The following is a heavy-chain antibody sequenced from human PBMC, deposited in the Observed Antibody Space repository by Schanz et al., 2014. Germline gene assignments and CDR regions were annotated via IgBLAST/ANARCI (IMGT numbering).Heavy chain of an antibody. CDR2: ISASGGDT. CDR3: ARGGPAYYFDD. CDR1: EFTFSTDA. Sequence: DVQLLESGGGLVQPGGSMRLSCAASEFTFSTDAMSWVRQAPGKGLEWLSVISASGGDTYYADSVKGRFTISRDNAKNSLFLHMNSLRAEDTAVYYCARGGPAYYFDDWGQGTLVTVSS. J-gene: IGHJ4*02. V-gene: IGHV3-23*01.